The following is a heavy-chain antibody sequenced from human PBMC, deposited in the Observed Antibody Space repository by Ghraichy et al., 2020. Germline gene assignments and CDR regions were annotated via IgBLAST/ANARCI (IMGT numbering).Heavy chain of an antibody. CDR1: GFTFSRYA. V-gene: IGHV3-64D*06. D-gene: IGHD6-13*01. CDR3: VKGAILNAWYGDAFDI. CDR2: ISSNGGSI. J-gene: IGHJ3*02. Sequence: GGSLRLSCSASGFTFSRYAMNWVRQAPGKGLKYVAVISSNGGSIYYADSVKGRFTISRDNSKNTLYLQMNNLRPKDTAVYYCVKGAILNAWYGDAFDIWGQGTMVAVSS.